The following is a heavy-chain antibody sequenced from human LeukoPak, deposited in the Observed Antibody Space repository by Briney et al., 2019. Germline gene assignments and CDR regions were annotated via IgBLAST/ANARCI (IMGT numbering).Heavy chain of an antibody. V-gene: IGHV1-69*06. Sequence: SVKVSCKASGGTFSSYAISWVRQAPGQGLEWMGGIIPIFGTANYAQKFLGRVTITADKSTSTAYMELSSLRSEDTAVYYCASGRTDIVVVPATLRNYYFDYWGQGTLVTVSS. CDR2: IIPIFGTA. J-gene: IGHJ4*02. D-gene: IGHD2-2*01. CDR1: GGTFSSYA. CDR3: ASGRTDIVVVPATLRNYYFDY.